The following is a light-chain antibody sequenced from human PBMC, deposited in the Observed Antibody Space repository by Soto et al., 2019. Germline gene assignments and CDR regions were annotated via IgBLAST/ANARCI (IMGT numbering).Light chain of an antibody. J-gene: IGKJ4*01. CDR1: QSISSY. V-gene: IGKV1-39*01. CDR3: QQSYSTPLT. CDR2: AAS. Sequence: DIQMTQSPSSLSASVGDRVTITCRASQSISSYLNWYQQKPGKAPKLLIYAASSLQSGVPSRFSGSGFGTDFTLTISSLQPEDFATYYCQQSYSTPLTVGGGTKVDIK.